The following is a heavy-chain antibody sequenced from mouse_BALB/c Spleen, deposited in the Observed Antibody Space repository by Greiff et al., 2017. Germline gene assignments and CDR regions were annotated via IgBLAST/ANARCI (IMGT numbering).Heavy chain of an antibody. Sequence: VQLQESGPGLVAPSQSLSITCTVSGFSLTSYGVHWVRQPPGKGLEWLGVIWAGGSTNSNSALMSRLSISKDNSKSQVFLQMNSLQTDDTAMYYCARGLYGSSSSWFAYWGQGTLVTVSA. CDR2: IWAGGST. D-gene: IGHD1-1*01. J-gene: IGHJ3*01. CDR1: GFSLTSYG. V-gene: IGHV2-9*02. CDR3: ARGLYGSSSSWFAY.